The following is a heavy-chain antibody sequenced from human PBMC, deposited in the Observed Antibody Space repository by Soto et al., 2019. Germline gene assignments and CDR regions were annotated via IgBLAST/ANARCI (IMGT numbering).Heavy chain of an antibody. CDR1: GGSFSGYY. CDR2: ISHSGST. J-gene: IGHJ6*02. V-gene: IGHV4-34*01. CDR3: ARAAPYYGWGSYLAPMDV. Sequence: QVQLQQWGAGLLKPSETLSLTCAVYGGSFSGYYCSWIRQPPGKVLERIGEISHSGSTNYNPSLKSRVTISEDTCKNQFSLKMSSVTAADTAVYYCARAAPYYGWGSYLAPMDVWGQGTTVTVSS. D-gene: IGHD3-10*01.